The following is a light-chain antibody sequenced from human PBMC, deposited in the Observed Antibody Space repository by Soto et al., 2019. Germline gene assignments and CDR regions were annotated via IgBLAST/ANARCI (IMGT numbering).Light chain of an antibody. CDR1: QDISSW. J-gene: IGKJ4*01. Sequence: DIQMTQSPSSVSASVGDRVTSTCRPSQDISSWVAWYQQKPGKAPKLLISAASSLQSGVPRRFSGSGSGTDFTLIISSLQPEDFATYFCQQGDSFPFTFGGGTKVDIK. V-gene: IGKV1-12*01. CDR3: QQGDSFPFT. CDR2: AAS.